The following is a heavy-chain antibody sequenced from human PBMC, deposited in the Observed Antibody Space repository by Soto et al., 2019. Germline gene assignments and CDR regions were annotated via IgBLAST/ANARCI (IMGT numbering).Heavy chain of an antibody. Sequence: GGSLRLSCAASGFTFSNYSMNWVRQAPGKGLEWVSSITSSSGYIFYADSVKGRFTISRDNAKNSVYLQMNSLRAEDTAVYYCANYGDNDAFDIWGQGTMVTVSS. D-gene: IGHD4-17*01. J-gene: IGHJ3*02. CDR2: ITSSSGYI. CDR1: GFTFSNYS. CDR3: ANYGDNDAFDI. V-gene: IGHV3-21*01.